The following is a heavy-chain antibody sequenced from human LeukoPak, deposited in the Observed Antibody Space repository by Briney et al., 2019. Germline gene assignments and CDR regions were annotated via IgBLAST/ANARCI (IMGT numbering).Heavy chain of an antibody. D-gene: IGHD5-18*01. CDR2: IYYSGST. Sequence: SETLSLTCTVSGGSISNSNYYWGWIRQPPGKGLEWIGSIYYSGSTYYNPCLKSRVTISVDTSKNQFSLKLSSVTAADTAVYYCARNTGPTDWFDPWGQGTLVTVSS. V-gene: IGHV4-39*07. CDR1: GGSISNSNYY. CDR3: ARNTGPTDWFDP. J-gene: IGHJ5*02.